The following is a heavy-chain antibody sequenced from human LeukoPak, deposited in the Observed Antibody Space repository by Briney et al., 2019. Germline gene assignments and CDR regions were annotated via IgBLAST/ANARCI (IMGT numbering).Heavy chain of an antibody. Sequence: GASVKVSCKNSGYTFNTYGIAWVRQAPGQGLEWMGWISAYNGNTNYAQNLQDRVTMTTDTSTTTAYMELRSLRSDDTAVYYCARDSGYDSSGYELDYWGQGTLVTVSS. D-gene: IGHD3-22*01. CDR1: GYTFNTYG. J-gene: IGHJ4*02. CDR2: ISAYNGNT. V-gene: IGHV1-18*01. CDR3: ARDSGYDSSGYELDY.